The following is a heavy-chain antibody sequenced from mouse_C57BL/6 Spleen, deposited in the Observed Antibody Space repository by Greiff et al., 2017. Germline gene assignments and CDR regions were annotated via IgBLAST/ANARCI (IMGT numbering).Heavy chain of an antibody. D-gene: IGHD2-3*01. CDR3: AKNRGYDGYSGAMDY. V-gene: IGHV2-5*01. CDR1: GFSLTSYG. CDR2: IWRGGST. J-gene: IGHJ4*01. Sequence: VQLQQPGPGLVQPSQSLSITCTVSGFSLTSYGVHWVRQSPGKGLEWLGVIWRGGSTDYNAAFMSRLSITKDKSKSQVFFKMNSLQADDTAIYYSAKNRGYDGYSGAMDYWGQGTSVTVSS.